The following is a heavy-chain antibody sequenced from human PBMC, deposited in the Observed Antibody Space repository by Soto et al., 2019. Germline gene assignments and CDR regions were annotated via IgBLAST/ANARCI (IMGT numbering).Heavy chain of an antibody. CDR1: GGTFSSYA. V-gene: IGHV1-69*01. J-gene: IGHJ5*02. CDR3: ARPDEA. CDR2: IISIFGTA. Sequence: QVELVQSGAEMNKPWSSVKVSCNASGGTFSSYAISWVRQAPGQGLEWMGGIISIFGTANYAQKFQGRVTITADESTSTAHMELCSLRSEDTAMYYCARPDEAWGQGTMVTVS.